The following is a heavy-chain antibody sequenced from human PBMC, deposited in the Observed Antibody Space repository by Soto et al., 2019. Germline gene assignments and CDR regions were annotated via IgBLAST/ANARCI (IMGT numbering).Heavy chain of an antibody. D-gene: IGHD4-4*01. Sequence: GGSLRLSCAASGFTFSSYAMSWVRQAPGKGLEWVSAISGSGGSTYSADSVKGRFTISRDNSKNTLYLQMNSLRVEDTAVYYCARAPDYSWWYFDLWGRGSLVTVSS. J-gene: IGHJ2*01. CDR1: GFTFSSYA. CDR3: ARAPDYSWWYFDL. V-gene: IGHV3-23*01. CDR2: ISGSGGST.